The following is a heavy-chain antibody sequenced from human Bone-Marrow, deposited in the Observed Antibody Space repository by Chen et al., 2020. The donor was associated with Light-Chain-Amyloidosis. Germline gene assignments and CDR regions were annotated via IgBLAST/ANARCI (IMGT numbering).Heavy chain of an antibody. CDR3: ARMSFFETSDALDV. J-gene: IGHJ3*01. CDR1: GFSLSSNGMR. D-gene: IGHD3-9*01. CDR2: IDWDGDK. Sequence: QVTVKESGPALVKPTQTLTLTCTFSGFSLSSNGMRLNWIRQPPGKALEWLARIDWDGDKYYTPSLETRLTISKDPFKNQVVLTMTNMDPVDTATYYCARMSFFETSDALDVWGQGTMITVSS. V-gene: IGHV2-70*04.